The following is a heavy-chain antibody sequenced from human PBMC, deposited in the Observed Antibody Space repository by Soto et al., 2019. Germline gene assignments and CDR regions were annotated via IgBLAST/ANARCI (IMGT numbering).Heavy chain of an antibody. J-gene: IGHJ6*02. CDR2: MNPNSGNT. CDR1: GYTFTSYD. Sequence: QVQLGQSGAEVKKPGASVKVSCKASGYTFTSYDINWVRQATGQGLEWMGWMNPNSGNTGYAQKFQGRVTITADESTSTAYMELSSLRSEDTAVYYCARTMVRGVSALYYYYGMDVWGQGTTVTVSS. CDR3: ARTMVRGVSALYYYYGMDV. V-gene: IGHV1-8*01. D-gene: IGHD3-10*01.